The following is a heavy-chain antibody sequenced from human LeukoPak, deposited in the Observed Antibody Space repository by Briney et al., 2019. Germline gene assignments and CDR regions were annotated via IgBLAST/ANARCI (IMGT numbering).Heavy chain of an antibody. V-gene: IGHV4-59*12. CDR2: IYYSGST. J-gene: IGHJ3*02. Sequence: SETLSLTCTVSGGSISSYYWSWIRQPPGKGLEWIGYIYYSGSTNYNPSLKSRVTISVDTSKNQFSLKLSSVTAADTAVYYCARDRSMIVPTDAFDIWGQGTMVTVSS. CDR1: GGSISSYY. D-gene: IGHD3-22*01. CDR3: ARDRSMIVPTDAFDI.